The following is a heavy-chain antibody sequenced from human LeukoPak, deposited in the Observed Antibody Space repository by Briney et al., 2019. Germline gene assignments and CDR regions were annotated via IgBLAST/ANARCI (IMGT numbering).Heavy chain of an antibody. J-gene: IGHJ5*01. CDR2: IKQDGSEK. V-gene: IGHV3-7*01. CDR1: GFTFSSYW. CDR3: ATDNYGWGSHDS. D-gene: IGHD3-10*01. Sequence: GGSLRLSCAAAGFTFSSYWMSWVRQAPGKGLEWVANIKQDGSEKYYVDSVKGRYTISRDNAKNSLYLQMNSLRVEDTAVYYCATDNYGWGSHDSWGQGTLVTVSS.